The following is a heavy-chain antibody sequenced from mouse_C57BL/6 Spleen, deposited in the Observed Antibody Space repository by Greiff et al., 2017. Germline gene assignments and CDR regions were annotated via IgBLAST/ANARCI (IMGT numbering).Heavy chain of an antibody. D-gene: IGHD1-1*01. CDR3: ARSNYYGPFAY. J-gene: IGHJ3*01. CDR1: GYTFTSYW. CDR2: IDPSDSET. V-gene: IGHV1-52*01. Sequence: QVQLQQPGAELVRPGSSVKLSCKASGYTFTSYWMHWVKQRPIQGLEWIGNIDPSDSETHYNQKFKDKATLTVDKSSSTADMQLSSLTSEDSAVYYCARSNYYGPFAYWGQGTLVTVSA.